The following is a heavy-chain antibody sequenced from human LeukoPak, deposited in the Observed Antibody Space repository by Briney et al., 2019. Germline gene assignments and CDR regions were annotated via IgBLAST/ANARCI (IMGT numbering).Heavy chain of an antibody. V-gene: IGHV5-51*01. CDR2: IYPGDSDT. Sequence: GESLKISCKGSGYSFTSYWIGWVRQMPGKGREWMGIIYPGDSDTRYSPSFQGQVTISADKSISTAYLQWSSLKASDTAMYYCARLSRSSGYFVIYWFDPWGQGTLVTVSS. CDR3: ARLSRSSGYFVIYWFDP. CDR1: GYSFTSYW. D-gene: IGHD3-22*01. J-gene: IGHJ5*02.